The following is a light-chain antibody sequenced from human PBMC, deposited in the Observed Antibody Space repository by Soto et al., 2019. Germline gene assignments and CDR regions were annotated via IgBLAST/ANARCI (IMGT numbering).Light chain of an antibody. Sequence: QSVLTQPPSASGSPGQSVTISCTGTSSDVGGYNYVSWYQQHPGKAPKLMIYEVSKRPSGVPDRFSGSKSGNTASLTVSGLQAEDEADYYCRSYAGSNNLEVLGTGTKVTVL. J-gene: IGLJ1*01. CDR3: RSYAGSNNLEV. V-gene: IGLV2-8*01. CDR2: EVS. CDR1: SSDVGGYNY.